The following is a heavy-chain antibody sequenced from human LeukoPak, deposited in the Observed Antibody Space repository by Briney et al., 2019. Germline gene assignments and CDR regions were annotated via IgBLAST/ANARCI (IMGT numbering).Heavy chain of an antibody. Sequence: ASVKVSCKASGYSFTSHYMHWVRQAPGQGLEWMGLINPSGSSTLYAQKFQGRVTMTRDMSTTTDYMELSSLRSEDTAVYYCAKSGQLWLRGAFDIWGQGTMVTVSS. CDR1: GYSFTSHY. CDR3: AKSGQLWLRGAFDI. CDR2: INPSGSST. D-gene: IGHD5-18*01. V-gene: IGHV1-46*01. J-gene: IGHJ3*02.